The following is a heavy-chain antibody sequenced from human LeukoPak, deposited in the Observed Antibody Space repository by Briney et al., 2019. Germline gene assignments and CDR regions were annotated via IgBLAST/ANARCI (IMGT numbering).Heavy chain of an antibody. V-gene: IGHV4-38-2*02. J-gene: IGHJ5*02. Sequence: SETLSLTCTVSGYSISSGYYWGWIRQPPGKGLEWIGSIYHSGSTYYNPSLKSRVTISVDTSKNQFSLKLSSVTAADTAVHYCASTRKIEFDPWGQGTLVTVSS. CDR2: IYHSGST. CDR3: ASTRKIEFDP. D-gene: IGHD2-21*01. CDR1: GYSISSGYY.